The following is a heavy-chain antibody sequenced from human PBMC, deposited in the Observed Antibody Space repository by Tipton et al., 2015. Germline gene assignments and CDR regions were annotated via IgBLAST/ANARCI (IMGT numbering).Heavy chain of an antibody. V-gene: IGHV3-7*03. CDR3: ARNRGISH. D-gene: IGHD3-16*01. Sequence: SLRLSCAASGFTFSSNWMSWVRQAPGKGLEWVANIKEDGSEEFYVDSVKGRFTISRDNAKNSLYLQMNSLRAEDTAVYYCARNRGISHWGQGTLVTVSS. J-gene: IGHJ4*02. CDR1: GFTFSSNW. CDR2: IKEDGSEE.